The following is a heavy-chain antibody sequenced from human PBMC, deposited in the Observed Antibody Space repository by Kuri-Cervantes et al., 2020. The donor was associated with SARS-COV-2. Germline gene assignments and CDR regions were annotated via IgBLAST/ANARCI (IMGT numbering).Heavy chain of an antibody. CDR1: GGSFSGYY. CDR3: ARAYGFLRYIYYMDV. D-gene: IGHD4-17*01. CDR2: VNHRGST. V-gene: IGHV4-34*01. J-gene: IGHJ6*03. Sequence: AGSLRLSCAVYGGSFSGYYWSWIRQSPGKGLEWIGEVNHRGSTNYNPSLKSRVTISVDTSSKQFSLHLGSVTAADTAVYYCARAYGFLRYIYYMDVWGRGTTVTVSS.